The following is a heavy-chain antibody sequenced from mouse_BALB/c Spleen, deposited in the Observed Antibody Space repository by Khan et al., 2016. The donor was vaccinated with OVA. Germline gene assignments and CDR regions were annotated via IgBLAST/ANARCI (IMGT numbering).Heavy chain of an antibody. V-gene: IGHV14-3*02. CDR1: GFNIKDTY. D-gene: IGHD2-4*01. CDR3: ARGVNYGAWFAY. CDR2: IDPANGRT. J-gene: IGHJ3*01. Sequence: VQLQQPGAELVKSGASVKLSCTASGFNIKDTYIHWMKQGPEQGLEWIGRIDPANGRTKYDPEFQDKAPITAETSSNTAYLQLSSLISEDTGVYYCARGVNYGAWFAYWGQGTLVTVSA.